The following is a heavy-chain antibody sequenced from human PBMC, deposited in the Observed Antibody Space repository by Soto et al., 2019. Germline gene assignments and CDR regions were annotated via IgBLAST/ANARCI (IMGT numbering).Heavy chain of an antibody. CDR1: GLTFDDYA. CDR2: ISWNSGII. CDR3: AKVYSYGVLEPLGY. Sequence: EVPLEESGGGLVQPGRSLRLSCAASGLTFDDYAMHWVRQAPGKGLEWVSGISWNSGIIDYADSVKGRFTISRDNAKNSLYLQMNSLRADDTALYYCAKVYSYGVLEPLGYWGQGTLVTVSS. V-gene: IGHV3-9*01. D-gene: IGHD5-18*01. J-gene: IGHJ4*02.